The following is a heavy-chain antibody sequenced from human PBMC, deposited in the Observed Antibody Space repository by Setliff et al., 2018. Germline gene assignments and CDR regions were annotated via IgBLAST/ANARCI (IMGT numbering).Heavy chain of an antibody. V-gene: IGHV1-69*10. D-gene: IGHD3-22*01. J-gene: IGHJ3*02. CDR3: ARNGDSSGYSYDAFDI. CDR2: IIPILGIA. Sequence: SVKVSCKASGGTFSSYAISWVRQAPGQGLEWMGGIIPILGIANYAQKFQGRVTITADKFTSTAYMELSSLRSEDTAVYYCARNGDSSGYSYDAFDIWGQGTMVTVS. CDR1: GGTFSSYA.